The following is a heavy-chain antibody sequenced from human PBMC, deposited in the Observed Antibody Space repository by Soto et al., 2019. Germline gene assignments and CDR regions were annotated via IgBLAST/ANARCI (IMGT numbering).Heavy chain of an antibody. CDR3: ARLNYYDSSGYQGNWYFDL. CDR1: GYSFSSYW. CDR2: IDPSDSYT. V-gene: IGHV5-10-1*01. Sequence: ESLKISCKGSGYSFSSYWISWVRQMPGKGLEWMGRIDPSDSYTNYSPSFQGHVTISADKSISTAYLQWSSLKASDTAMYYCARLNYYDSSGYQGNWYFDLWGRGTLVTVSS. J-gene: IGHJ2*01. D-gene: IGHD3-22*01.